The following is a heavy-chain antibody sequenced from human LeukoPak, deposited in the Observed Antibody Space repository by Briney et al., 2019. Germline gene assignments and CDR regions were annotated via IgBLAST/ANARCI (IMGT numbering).Heavy chain of an antibody. CDR3: ARWGYFDSSSYFIVEY. Sequence: SETLSLTCTVSGGSISSYYWSWIRQPAGKGLEWIGRIYTSGSTNYNPSLKSRVTMSVDTSKNQFSLKMTSVTAADTATYYCARWGYFDSSSYFIVEYWGQGVLVTVSS. CDR1: GGSISSYY. V-gene: IGHV4-4*07. D-gene: IGHD3-22*01. CDR2: IYTSGST. J-gene: IGHJ4*02.